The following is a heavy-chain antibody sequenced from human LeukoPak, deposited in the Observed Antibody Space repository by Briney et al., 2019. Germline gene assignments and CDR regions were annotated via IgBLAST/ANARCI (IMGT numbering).Heavy chain of an antibody. Sequence: GGSLRLSCVASGFTFSSYWMHWVRQDPRKGLVWVSRINGDGRNINYADSVRGRFTISRDNAKNTLYLQVNTLRVEDTAMYYCTRDLVDYDVSTGLHHYYMDVWGQGTTVTVSS. CDR2: INGDGRNI. CDR1: GFTFSSYW. CDR3: TRDLVDYDVSTGLHHYYMDV. J-gene: IGHJ6*02. D-gene: IGHD3-9*01. V-gene: IGHV3-74*01.